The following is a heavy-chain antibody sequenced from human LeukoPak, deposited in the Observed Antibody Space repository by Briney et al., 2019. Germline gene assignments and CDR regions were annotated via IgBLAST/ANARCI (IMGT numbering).Heavy chain of an antibody. V-gene: IGHV4-39*07. CDR1: GGFISSSSYY. J-gene: IGHJ4*02. CDR2: IHYSGST. D-gene: IGHD5-18*01. CDR3: ARGKYSYAYFGAYYFDY. Sequence: SETLSLTCTVSGGFISSSSYYWGWIRQPPGKGLEWIGNIHYSGSTYYNPSLKSRVTISVDTSKNQFSLKLSSVTAADTAVYYCARGKYSYAYFGAYYFDYWGQGTLVTVSS.